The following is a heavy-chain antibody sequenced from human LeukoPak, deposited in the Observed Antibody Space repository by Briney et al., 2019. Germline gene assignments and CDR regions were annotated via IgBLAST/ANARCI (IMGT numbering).Heavy chain of an antibody. J-gene: IGHJ3*02. CDR3: ARVRSEASYYYDSSGYPYAFDI. Sequence: ASVKVSCKVSGYTLTELSMHWVRQAPGKGLEWMGGFDPEDGETIYAQKFQGRVTMTRDTPTSTVYMELSSLRSEDTAVYYCARVRSEASYYYDSSGYPYAFDIWGQGTMVTVSS. V-gene: IGHV1-24*01. CDR2: FDPEDGET. D-gene: IGHD3-22*01. CDR1: GYTLTELS.